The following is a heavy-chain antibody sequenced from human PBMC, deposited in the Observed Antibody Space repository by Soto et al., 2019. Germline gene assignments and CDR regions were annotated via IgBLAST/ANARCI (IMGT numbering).Heavy chain of an antibody. CDR1: GGSFSGYY. CDR3: ARDKITGLFDY. J-gene: IGHJ4*02. Sequence: QVQLQQWGAGLLKPSETLSLTCAVYGGSFSGYYWTWIRQPPETGLEWIGEINHSGSTNYNPSLKSRATISVDTSKNQFSLKLTSVTAADTAVYYCARDKITGLFDYWGQGTLVTVSS. D-gene: IGHD2-8*02. V-gene: IGHV4-34*01. CDR2: INHSGST.